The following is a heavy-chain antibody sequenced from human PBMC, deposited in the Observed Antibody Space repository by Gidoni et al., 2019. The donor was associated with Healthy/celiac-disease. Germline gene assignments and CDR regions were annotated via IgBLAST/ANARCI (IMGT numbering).Heavy chain of an antibody. CDR3: ARDAAGERYGDY. CDR2: ISSSSSYI. V-gene: IGHV3-21*01. Sequence: EVQLVESGGGLVKPGGSLRLSCAASGFTFSSYSMNWVRQDPGKGLEWVSSISSSSSYIYYADSVKGRFTISRDNAKNSLYLKMNSLRAEDTAVYYCARDAAGERYGDYWGQGTLVTVSS. J-gene: IGHJ4*02. D-gene: IGHD3-10*01. CDR1: GFTFSSYS.